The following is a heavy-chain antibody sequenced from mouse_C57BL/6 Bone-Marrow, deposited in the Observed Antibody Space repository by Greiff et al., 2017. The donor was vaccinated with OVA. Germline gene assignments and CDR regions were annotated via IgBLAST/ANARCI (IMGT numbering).Heavy chain of an antibody. D-gene: IGHD1-1*01. CDR1: GYTFTSYW. Sequence: QVQLQQPGAELVMPGASVKLSCKASGYTFTSYWMHWVKQRPGQGLEWIGEIDPSDSYTNYNQKFKGKSTLTVDKSSSTAYMQLSSLTSEVSAVYYCARSYGSSNLYYFDYWGQGTTLTVSS. J-gene: IGHJ2*01. V-gene: IGHV1-69*01. CDR3: ARSYGSSNLYYFDY. CDR2: IDPSDSYT.